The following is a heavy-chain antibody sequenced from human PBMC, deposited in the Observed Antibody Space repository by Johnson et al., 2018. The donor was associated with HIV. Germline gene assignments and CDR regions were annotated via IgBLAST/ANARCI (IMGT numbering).Heavy chain of an antibody. J-gene: IGHJ3*02. Sequence: VQLVESGGGVVQPGGSLRLSCEASGFTFSSYAMHWVRQAPGKGLEWVAVISDDGTNKFYADSVKGRFTISRDNSKNTLYLQMNSLRAEDTAVYYCARDLAGHNAFDIWGQGTMVAVSS. CDR2: ISDDGTNK. D-gene: IGHD6-19*01. CDR3: ARDLAGHNAFDI. V-gene: IGHV3-30*03. CDR1: GFTFSSYA.